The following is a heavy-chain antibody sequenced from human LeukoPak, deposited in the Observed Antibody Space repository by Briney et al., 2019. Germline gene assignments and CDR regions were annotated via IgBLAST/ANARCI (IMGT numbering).Heavy chain of an antibody. V-gene: IGHV3-48*03. CDR3: ARVEVGARGYDY. J-gene: IGHJ4*02. CDR1: GFTFSSYE. Sequence: GGSLRLSCAASGFTFSSYEMNWVRQAPGKGLEWVPYISSSGSTIYYADSVKGRFTISRDNSKNTLYLQMNSLRAEDTAVYYCARVEVGARGYDYWGQGTLVTVSS. D-gene: IGHD1-26*01. CDR2: ISSSGSTI.